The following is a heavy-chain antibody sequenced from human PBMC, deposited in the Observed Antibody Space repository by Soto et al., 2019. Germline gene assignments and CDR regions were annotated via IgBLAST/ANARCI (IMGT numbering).Heavy chain of an antibody. J-gene: IGHJ6*01. V-gene: IGHV4-34*01. Sequence: SETLSLTCAVYGGSFSGHFWSRIRQPPWKGLEWIGIIYHSGSSYYNPSLKSRVTISVDTSKNQFSLKLSSVTAADTAVYYCARGPYGSGHYQYYYGMDVWGQGTTVTVSS. CDR2: IYHSGSS. D-gene: IGHD3-10*01. CDR1: GGSFSGHF. CDR3: ARGPYGSGHYQYYYGMDV.